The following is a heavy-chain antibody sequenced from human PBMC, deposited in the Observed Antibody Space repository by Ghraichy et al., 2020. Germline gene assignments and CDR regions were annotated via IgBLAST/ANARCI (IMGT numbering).Heavy chain of an antibody. CDR1: GGSISGVAYY. D-gene: IGHD5-12*01. CDR2: IDYSGTT. CDR3: ARGSYSGYDR. Sequence: SETLSLTCTVSGGSISGVAYYWSWFRQHPGKGLEWVGYIDYSGTTHYNSSLKSRISISVETSKTLFSLKMTSVTAADTAVYFCARGSYSGYDRWGQGSLVTVSS. V-gene: IGHV4-31*03. J-gene: IGHJ4*02.